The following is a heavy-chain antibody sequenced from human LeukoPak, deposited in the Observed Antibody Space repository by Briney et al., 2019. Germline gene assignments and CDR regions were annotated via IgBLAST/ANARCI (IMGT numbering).Heavy chain of an antibody. Sequence: GTSVEVSCKAPGFTFTSRSAVQWVRQARGQRLEWIGWIVVDSDNTNYAENFQERVTITRDMSASTSYMELSSLRSEDTAVYFCAAPYTSSWFDLWGQGTLVTVSS. CDR3: AAPYTSSWFDL. J-gene: IGHJ5*02. V-gene: IGHV1-58*01. CDR2: IVVDSDNT. D-gene: IGHD6-13*01. CDR1: GFTFTSRSA.